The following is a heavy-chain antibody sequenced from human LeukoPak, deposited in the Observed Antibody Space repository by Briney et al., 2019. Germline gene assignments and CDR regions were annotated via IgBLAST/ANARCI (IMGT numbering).Heavy chain of an antibody. D-gene: IGHD1-26*01. CDR2: ISAYNGNT. Sequence: ASVKVSCKASGYTFTSYGISWVRQAPGQGLEWMGWISAYNGNTNYAQKLQGRVTMTTDTSTSTAYMELRSLRSDDTAVYYCARVLNFGGNYSVNWFDPWGQGTLVTVSS. CDR1: GYTFTSYG. V-gene: IGHV1-18*01. J-gene: IGHJ5*02. CDR3: ARVLNFGGNYSVNWFDP.